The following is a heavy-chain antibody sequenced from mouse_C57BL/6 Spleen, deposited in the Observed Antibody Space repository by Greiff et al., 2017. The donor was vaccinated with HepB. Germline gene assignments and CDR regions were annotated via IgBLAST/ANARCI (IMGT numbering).Heavy chain of an antibody. D-gene: IGHD2-1*01. J-gene: IGHJ1*03. CDR3: ARSGYYGNYVRWYFDV. V-gene: IGHV1-69*01. CDR1: GYTFTSYW. CDR2: IDPSDSYT. Sequence: VQLQQSGAELVMPGASVKLSCKASGYTFTSYWMHWVKQRPGQGLEWIGEIDPSDSYTNYNQKFKGKSTLTVDKSSSTAYMQLSSLTSEDSAVYYCARSGYYGNYVRWYFDVWGTGTTVTVSS.